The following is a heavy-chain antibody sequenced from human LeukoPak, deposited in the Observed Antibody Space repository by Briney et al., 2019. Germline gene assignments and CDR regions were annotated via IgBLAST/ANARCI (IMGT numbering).Heavy chain of an antibody. D-gene: IGHD2-21*01. J-gene: IGHJ4*02. CDR3: LRGDVRDY. CDR2: ISSSSTT. Sequence: PGGSLRLSCAASGFTFSSYTMNWVRQAPGRGLEWVSSISSSSTTHYADSVEGRFTISRDNAKNSLYLQMNSLRAEDTAVYYCLRGDVRDYWGQGTLVTVSS. V-gene: IGHV3-21*01. CDR1: GFTFSSYT.